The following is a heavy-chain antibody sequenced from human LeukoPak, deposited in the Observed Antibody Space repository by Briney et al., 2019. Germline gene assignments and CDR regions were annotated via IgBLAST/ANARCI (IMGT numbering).Heavy chain of an antibody. J-gene: IGHJ4*02. CDR2: ISGSGGST. V-gene: IGHV3-23*01. CDR3: AKDPGTHNYYDSSGTLYYFDY. Sequence: GGSLRLSCAASGFTFSSYAMSWVRQAPGKGLEWVSAISGSGGSTYYADSVKGRFTISRDNSKNTLYLQMNSLRAEDTAVYYCAKDPGTHNYYDSSGTLYYFDYWGQGTLVTVSS. CDR1: GFTFSSYA. D-gene: IGHD3-22*01.